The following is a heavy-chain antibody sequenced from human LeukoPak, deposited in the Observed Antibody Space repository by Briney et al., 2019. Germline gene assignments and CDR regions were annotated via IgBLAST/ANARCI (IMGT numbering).Heavy chain of an antibody. V-gene: IGHV1-24*01. J-gene: IGHJ4*02. CDR1: GYTLTELS. CDR3: ARDPPYYYDSSGPDDY. D-gene: IGHD3-22*01. CDR2: FDPEDGET. Sequence: ASLKVSCKVSGYTLTELSMHSVRQAPGNGLEWMGGFDPEDGETIYAQKFQGRVTMTEDTSTDTAYMELSSLRSDDTAVYYCARDPPYYYDSSGPDDYWGQGTLVTVSS.